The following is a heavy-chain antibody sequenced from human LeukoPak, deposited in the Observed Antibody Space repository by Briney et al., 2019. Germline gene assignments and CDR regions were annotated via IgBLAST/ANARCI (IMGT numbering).Heavy chain of an antibody. Sequence: GGSLRLSCAASGFTVSSNYMSWVRQAPGKGLEWVSVIYSGGSTYYADSVKGRFTISRDNSKNTLYLQMNNLRAEDTAVYYCASTRSGYYYTRYYYGMDVWGQGTTVTVSS. CDR3: ASTRSGYYYTRYYYGMDV. V-gene: IGHV3-66*02. J-gene: IGHJ6*02. CDR1: GFTVSSNY. CDR2: IYSGGST. D-gene: IGHD3-22*01.